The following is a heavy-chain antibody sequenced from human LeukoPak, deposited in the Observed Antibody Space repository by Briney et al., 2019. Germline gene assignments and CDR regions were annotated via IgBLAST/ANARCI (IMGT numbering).Heavy chain of an antibody. Sequence: GASPTVSCKTSGFTFTGYYIHWLRQAPGQGLEWMGWINPKRGDTNYAPKFQGRVTMTRDTSIRTAYMDLSGLRSDDTAVYYCARDWGMVAGTAGDYWGQGTLVTVS. CDR3: ARDWGMVAGTAGDY. D-gene: IGHD6-19*01. CDR2: INPKRGDT. J-gene: IGHJ4*02. V-gene: IGHV1-2*02. CDR1: GFTFTGYY.